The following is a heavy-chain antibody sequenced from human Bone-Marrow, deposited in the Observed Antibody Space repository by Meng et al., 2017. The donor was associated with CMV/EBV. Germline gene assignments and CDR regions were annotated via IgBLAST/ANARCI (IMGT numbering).Heavy chain of an antibody. Sequence: SETLSLTCTVSGGSISSSSYYWGWIRQPPGKGLEWIGSIYYSGSTYYNPSLKSRVTISVDTSKNQFSLKLSSVTAADTAVYYCARGGTGFDYWGQGTLVTVSS. CDR3: ARGGTGFDY. D-gene: IGHD1-1*01. CDR1: GGSISSSSYY. J-gene: IGHJ4*02. V-gene: IGHV4-39*07. CDR2: IYYSGST.